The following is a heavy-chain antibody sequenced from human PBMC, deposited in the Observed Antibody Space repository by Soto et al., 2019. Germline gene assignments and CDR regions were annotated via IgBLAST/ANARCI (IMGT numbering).Heavy chain of an antibody. V-gene: IGHV3-66*01. J-gene: IGHJ6*02. CDR1: GFAVSSNY. CDR2: LYSGGGDT. Sequence: GGSLRLSCTASGFAVSSNYMSWVRQAPGKGLEWVSVLYSGGGDTYYADSVKGRFTISRDNAKNSLYLQMNSLRAEDTAVYYCARVGEKQWLLLDVWGQGTTVTVSS. CDR3: ARVGEKQWLLLDV. D-gene: IGHD6-19*01.